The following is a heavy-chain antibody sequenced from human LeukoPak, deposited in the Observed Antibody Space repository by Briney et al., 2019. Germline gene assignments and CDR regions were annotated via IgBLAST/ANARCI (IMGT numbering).Heavy chain of an antibody. CDR2: IKQDGSEK. D-gene: IGHD3-10*01. J-gene: IGHJ4*02. CDR3: ASKTDYYGSGSYGY. CDR1: GFTFSSYW. Sequence: GGSLRLSCAASGFTFSSYWMSWVRQAPGKGLEWVANIKQDGSEKYYVDSVKGRFTISRDNAKDSLYLQMNSLRAEDTAVYYCASKTDYYGSGSYGYWGQGTLVTVSS. V-gene: IGHV3-7*01.